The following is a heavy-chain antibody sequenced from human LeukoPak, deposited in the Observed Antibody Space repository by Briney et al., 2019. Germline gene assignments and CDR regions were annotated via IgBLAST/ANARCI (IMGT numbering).Heavy chain of an antibody. D-gene: IGHD6-13*01. V-gene: IGHV4-59*08. Sequence: SETLSLTCTVSGGSISSYYWSWIRQPPGKGLEWIGYIYYSGCTNYNPSLKSRVTISVDTSKNQFSLKLSSVTAADTAVYYCARHTYSSSWYAIWGQGTMVTVSS. CDR3: ARHTYSSSWYAI. J-gene: IGHJ3*02. CDR1: GGSISSYY. CDR2: IYYSGCT.